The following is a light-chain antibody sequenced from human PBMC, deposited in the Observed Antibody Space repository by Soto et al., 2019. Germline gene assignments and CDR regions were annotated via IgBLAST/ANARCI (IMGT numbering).Light chain of an antibody. J-gene: IGLJ2*01. CDR3: SSYTSSSTLX. Sequence: QSALTQPASVSGSPGQSMTISCTGTSSDVGGYNYVSWYQQHPGKAPKLMIYDVSNRPSGVSNRFSGSKSGNTASLTISGLQAEDEADYYCSSYTSSSTLXXXGGXKLTVL. V-gene: IGLV2-14*01. CDR1: SSDVGGYNY. CDR2: DVS.